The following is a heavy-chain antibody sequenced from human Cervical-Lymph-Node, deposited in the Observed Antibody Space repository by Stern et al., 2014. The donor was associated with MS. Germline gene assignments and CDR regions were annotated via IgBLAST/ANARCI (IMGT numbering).Heavy chain of an antibody. V-gene: IGHV3-23*04. CDR1: GFTFSTYA. J-gene: IGHJ6*02. CDR2: ISDSGVYT. D-gene: IGHD2-2*01. CDR3: AKDLGRGVVVVPLYGLDV. Sequence: EVQLVESGGGLVQPGGSLRLSCAASGFTFSTYAFSWVRPAPVKWLAWVSSISDSGVYTYYADSVKGRFTISRDNSKSMLYLEMQSLRAEDTAVYHCAKDLGRGVVVVPLYGLDVWGQGTTVTVSS.